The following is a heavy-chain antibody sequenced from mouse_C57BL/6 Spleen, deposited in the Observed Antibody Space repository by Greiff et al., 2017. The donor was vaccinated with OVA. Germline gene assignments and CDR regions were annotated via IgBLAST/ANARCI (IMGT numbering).Heavy chain of an antibody. CDR3: ARPIYYDYDVGYYAMDY. V-gene: IGHV1-7*01. J-gene: IGHJ4*01. CDR2: INPSSGYT. D-gene: IGHD2-4*01. Sequence: VQLQQSGAELAKPGASVKLSCKASGYTFTSYWMHWVKQRPGQGLEWIGYINPSSGYTTYNQKFKAKATLTADKSSSTAYMQLSSLTYEDSAVYYCARPIYYDYDVGYYAMDYWGQGTSVTVSS. CDR1: GYTFTSYW.